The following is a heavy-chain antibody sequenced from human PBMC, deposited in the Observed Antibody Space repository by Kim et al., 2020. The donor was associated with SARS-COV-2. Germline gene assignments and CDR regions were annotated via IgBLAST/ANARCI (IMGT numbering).Heavy chain of an antibody. CDR3: AKDAYSSSWYHWFDP. CDR1: GFTFDDYA. J-gene: IGHJ5*02. CDR2: ISWNSGSI. D-gene: IGHD6-13*01. Sequence: GGSLRLSCAASGFTFDDYAMHWVRQAPGKGLEWVSGISWNSGSIGYADSVKGRFTISRDNAKNSLYLQMNSLRAEDTALYYCAKDAYSSSWYHWFDPWG. V-gene: IGHV3-9*01.